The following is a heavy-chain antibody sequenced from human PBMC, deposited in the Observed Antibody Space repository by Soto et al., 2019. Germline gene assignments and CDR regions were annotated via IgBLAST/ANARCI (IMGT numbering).Heavy chain of an antibody. CDR2: ISYDGSNK. J-gene: IGHJ6*02. CDR3: ARDRTIFGVVISYYYYYGMDV. Sequence: QVQLVESGGGVVQPGRSLRLSCAASGFTFSSYAMHWVRQAPGKGLEWVAVISYDGSNKYYADSVKGRFTISRENSKNTLYLQMNSLRAEDTAVYYCARDRTIFGVVISYYYYYGMDVWGQGTTVTVSS. CDR1: GFTFSSYA. V-gene: IGHV3-30-3*01. D-gene: IGHD3-3*01.